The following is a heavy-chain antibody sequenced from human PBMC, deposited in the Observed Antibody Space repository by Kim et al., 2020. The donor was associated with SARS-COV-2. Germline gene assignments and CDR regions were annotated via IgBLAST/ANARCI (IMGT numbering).Heavy chain of an antibody. Sequence: GGSLRLSCAASGFTFSTYTMSWVRQAPGKGLEWVSCISRSSNYIYYADSVKGRFTISRDNAKNSLYLQMNSLRAEDTAVYYCARDKVEGANDWFDPWGQGTLVTVSS. CDR1: GFTFSTYT. D-gene: IGHD2-15*01. J-gene: IGHJ5*02. V-gene: IGHV3-21*01. CDR3: ARDKVEGANDWFDP. CDR2: ISRSSNYI.